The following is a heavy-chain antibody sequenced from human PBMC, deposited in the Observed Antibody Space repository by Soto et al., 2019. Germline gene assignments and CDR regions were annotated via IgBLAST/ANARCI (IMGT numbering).Heavy chain of an antibody. CDR2: IWYDGSNK. J-gene: IGHJ5*02. D-gene: IGHD1-1*01. CDR1: GFTFSSYG. V-gene: IGHV3-33*01. CDR3: ARAKLPMRNDWYDP. Sequence: QVQLLESGGGGVQPGRSLRLSCAASGFTFSSYGMHWVRQAPGKGLEWVAVIWYDGSNKYYADSVKGRFTISRDNSKNTLYLQMNSLRAEDTAVYYCARAKLPMRNDWYDPWGQGTLVTVSS.